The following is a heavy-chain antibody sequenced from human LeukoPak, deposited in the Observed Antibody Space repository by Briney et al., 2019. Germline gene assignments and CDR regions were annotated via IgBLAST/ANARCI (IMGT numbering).Heavy chain of an antibody. CDR3: ARGYTNGVNQEVWLDP. V-gene: IGHV4-4*07. CDR2: IYTSGST. D-gene: IGHD2-8*01. CDR1: GGSISSYY. J-gene: IGHJ5*02. Sequence: PSETLSLTCTVSGGSISSYYWSWIRQPAGKGLEWIGRIYTSGSTNYNPSLKSRVTMSVDTSKNQFSLKLSSVTAADTAMYYCARGYTNGVNQEVWLDPWGQGTLVTVSS.